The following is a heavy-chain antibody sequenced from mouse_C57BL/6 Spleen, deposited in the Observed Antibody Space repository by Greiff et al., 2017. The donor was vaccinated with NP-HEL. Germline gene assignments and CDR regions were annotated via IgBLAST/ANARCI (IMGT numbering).Heavy chain of an antibody. V-gene: IGHV5-4*01. CDR3: ARGGRPYAMDY. CDR2: ISDGGSYT. Sequence: DVQLVESGGGLVKPGGSLKLSCAASGFTFSSYAMSWVRQTPEKRLEWVATISDGGSYTYYPDNVKGRFTISRDNAKNNLYLQMSHLKSEDTAMYYCARGGRPYAMDYWGQGTSVTVSS. CDR1: GFTFSSYA. J-gene: IGHJ4*01.